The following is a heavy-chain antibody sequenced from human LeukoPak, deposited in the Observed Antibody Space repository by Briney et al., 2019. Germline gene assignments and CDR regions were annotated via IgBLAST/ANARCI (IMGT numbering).Heavy chain of an antibody. CDR1: GFTFSNSA. V-gene: IGHV3-23*01. D-gene: IGHD2-8*01. CDR2: ISGSGGST. J-gene: IGHJ4*02. CDR3: AKEEYCTNGVCYTGPDFDY. Sequence: GGSLRLSCAASGFTFSNSAMSWVRQAPGKGLEWVSAISGSGGSTYYADSVKGRLTISRDNSKNTLYLQMNSLRAEDTAVYYCAKEEYCTNGVCYTGPDFDYWGQGTLVTVSS.